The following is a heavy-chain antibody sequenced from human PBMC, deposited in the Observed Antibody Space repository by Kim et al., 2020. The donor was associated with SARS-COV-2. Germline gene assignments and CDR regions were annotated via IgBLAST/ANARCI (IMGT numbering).Heavy chain of an antibody. D-gene: IGHD1-1*01. Sequence: PAFQGQVTISADKSISTAYLQWSSLKASDTAMYYCASPRSREAPRWTFDYWGQGTLVTVSS. J-gene: IGHJ4*02. CDR3: ASPRSREAPRWTFDY. V-gene: IGHV5-51*01.